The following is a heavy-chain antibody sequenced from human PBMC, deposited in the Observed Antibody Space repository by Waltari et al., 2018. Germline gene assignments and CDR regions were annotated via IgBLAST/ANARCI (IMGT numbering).Heavy chain of an antibody. V-gene: IGHV3-23*01. CDR3: AKDRQGVWDY. CDR1: GFTFSSYA. J-gene: IGHJ4*02. D-gene: IGHD2-8*01. Sequence: VQVLESGGVLVQSGGSLRLSCAASGFTFSSYAMTWVRQAPGKGLEWVSAIPGDGGSTYYADSVKGRFTISRDNSKNTVYLQMNSLRAEDTAIYYCAKDRQGVWDYWGQGTLVTVSS. CDR2: IPGDGGST.